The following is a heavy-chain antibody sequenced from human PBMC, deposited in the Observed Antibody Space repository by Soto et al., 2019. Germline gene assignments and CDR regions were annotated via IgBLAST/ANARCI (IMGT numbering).Heavy chain of an antibody. J-gene: IGHJ5*02. V-gene: IGHV3-33*01. CDR2: IWYDGSDT. Sequence: QEQLVQSGGGVVQPGRSLRLSCAASGFKFNSYGMHWVRQAPGKGLEWVAVIWYDGSDTSYGDSVKGRFTISRDNSKNTLELQMSSLRVDDTAVYYCARDRFGGTEGTNWLDPWGQGALVTVSS. D-gene: IGHD3-10*01. CDR3: ARDRFGGTEGTNWLDP. CDR1: GFKFNSYG.